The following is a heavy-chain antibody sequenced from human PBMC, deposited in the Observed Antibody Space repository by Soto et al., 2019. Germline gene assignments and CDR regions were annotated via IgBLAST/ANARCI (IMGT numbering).Heavy chain of an antibody. CDR2: IYYSGST. CDR3: ACSGWYVDFDY. D-gene: IGHD6-19*01. Sequence: QLQLQESGPGLVKPSETLSLTCTVSGGSISSSSYYWGWIRQPPGKGLEWIGSIYYSGSTYYNPSLKSRVTISVDTSKNQFSLKLSSVTAADTAVYYCACSGWYVDFDYWGQGTLVTVSS. J-gene: IGHJ4*02. V-gene: IGHV4-39*01. CDR1: GGSISSSSYY.